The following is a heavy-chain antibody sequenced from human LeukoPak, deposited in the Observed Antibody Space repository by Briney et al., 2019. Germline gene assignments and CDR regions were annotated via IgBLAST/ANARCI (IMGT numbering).Heavy chain of an antibody. D-gene: IGHD3-10*01. CDR1: GGSISSYY. V-gene: IGHV4-4*07. CDR2: IYTSGST. J-gene: IGHJ6*02. CDR3: ARDLDGSGPYYGMDV. Sequence: SETLSLTCTVSGGSISSYYWSWIRQPAEKGLEWIGRIYTSGSTNYNPSLKSRVTMSVDTSKNQFSLKLSSVTAADTAVYYCARDLDGSGPYYGMDVWGQGTTVTVSS.